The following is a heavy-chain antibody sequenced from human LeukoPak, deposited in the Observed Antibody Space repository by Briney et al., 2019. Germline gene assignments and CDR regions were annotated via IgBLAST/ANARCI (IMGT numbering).Heavy chain of an antibody. CDR2: ISAYNGDT. Sequence: ASVKVSCKASGYTFTSYGISWVRQAPGQGLEWMGWISAYNGDTNYAQKLQGRVTMTTDTSTSTAYMELRSLRSDDTAVYYCARDLYSSGWTDAFDIWGQGTMVTVSS. V-gene: IGHV1-18*01. CDR3: ARDLYSSGWTDAFDI. D-gene: IGHD6-19*01. J-gene: IGHJ3*02. CDR1: GYTFTSYG.